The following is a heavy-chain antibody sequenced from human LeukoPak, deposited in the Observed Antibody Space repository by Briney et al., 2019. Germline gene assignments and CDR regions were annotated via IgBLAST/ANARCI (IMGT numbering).Heavy chain of an antibody. V-gene: IGHV3-33*06. J-gene: IGHJ4*02. CDR2: IWSDGSTK. CDR1: GFTFSSYG. CDR3: AKLGQWLDPYFDY. Sequence: GGSLRLSCAASGFTFSSYGMHWVRQAPGKGLEWVAVIWSDGSTKYYADSVKGRFTISRDNSKNTLYLQMNSLRAEDTAVYYCAKLGQWLDPYFDYWGQGTLVTVSS. D-gene: IGHD6-19*01.